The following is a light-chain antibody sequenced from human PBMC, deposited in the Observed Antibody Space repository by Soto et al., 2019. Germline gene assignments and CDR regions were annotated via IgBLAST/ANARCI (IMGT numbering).Light chain of an antibody. CDR1: QSVSSDY. Sequence: EIVLTQSPGTLSLSPGERATLSCRASQSVSSDYLAWYQQKPGQPPKVLIYRASSRATGIPDRFSGSGSGTDFTLTISRLEPEDFAVYYCQQYCSSPLTFGGGTKVEIK. V-gene: IGKV3-20*01. CDR2: RAS. J-gene: IGKJ4*01. CDR3: QQYCSSPLT.